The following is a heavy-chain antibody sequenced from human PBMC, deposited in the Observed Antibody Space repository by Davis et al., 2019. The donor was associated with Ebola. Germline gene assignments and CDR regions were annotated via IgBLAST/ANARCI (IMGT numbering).Heavy chain of an antibody. V-gene: IGHV4-59*08. CDR1: GGPIGSDF. J-gene: IGHJ2*01. CDR3: ARRRGTYPDWYLDL. Sequence: SETLSLTCNVSGGPIGSDFWSWVRQPPGKGLEWMGYVSHTGSTKTNYNPSLKSRLTMSVDTSKNQLSVHLASLTAADTAVYDCARRRGTYPDWYLDLWGRGTLVIVSS. CDR2: VSHTGSTKT.